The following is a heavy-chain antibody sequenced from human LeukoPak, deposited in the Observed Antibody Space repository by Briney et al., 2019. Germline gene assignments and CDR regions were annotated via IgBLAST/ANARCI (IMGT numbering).Heavy chain of an antibody. D-gene: IGHD5-18*01. J-gene: IGHJ4*02. CDR3: ARDRGGLPY. CDR2: IKQDGSEE. Sequence: PEGSLRLSCAASGFTFSNYWMTWVRQAPGKGLQWVANIKQDGSEEYYVDSVKGRFTISRDNAKNSLYLQMNSLRAEDTAVYYCARDRGGLPYWGQGTLVIVSS. V-gene: IGHV3-7*04. CDR1: GFTFSNYW.